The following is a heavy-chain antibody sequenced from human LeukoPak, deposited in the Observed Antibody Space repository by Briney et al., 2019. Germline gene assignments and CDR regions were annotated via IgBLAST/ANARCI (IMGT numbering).Heavy chain of an antibody. CDR1: GFTFSSRDW. CDR2: IKQDGSEK. CDR3: ARGRLYDSSGYYYYFDY. D-gene: IGHD3-22*01. Sequence: GGSLRLSCVASGFTFSSRDWMTWVRQAPGKGLEWVANIKQDGSEKNYVDSVKGRFTISRDNAKNSVDLQMNSLRAEDTAVYYCARGRLYDSSGYYYYFDYWGQGTLVTVSS. V-gene: IGHV3-7*04. J-gene: IGHJ4*02.